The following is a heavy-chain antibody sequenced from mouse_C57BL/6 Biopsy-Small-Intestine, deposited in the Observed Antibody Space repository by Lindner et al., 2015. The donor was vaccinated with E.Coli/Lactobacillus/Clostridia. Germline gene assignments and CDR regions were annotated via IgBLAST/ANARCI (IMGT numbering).Heavy chain of an antibody. D-gene: IGHD1-1*01. CDR1: GYAFSSSW. CDR3: ARSEGYYDGSYTGY. Sequence: VQLQESGPELVKPGASVKISCKASGYAFSSSWMNWVKQRPGKGLEWIGRIYPGDGDTNYNGKFKGKATLTADKSSSTAYMQLSSLTSEDSAVYFCARSEGYYDGSYTGYWGQGTTLTVSS. CDR2: IYPGDGDT. V-gene: IGHV1-82*01. J-gene: IGHJ2*01.